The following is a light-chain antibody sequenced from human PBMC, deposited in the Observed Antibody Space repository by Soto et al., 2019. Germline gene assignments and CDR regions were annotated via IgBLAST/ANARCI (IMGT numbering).Light chain of an antibody. Sequence: QSVLTQPPSVSAAPGQKVTISCSGSSSNIGNNYVSWYQQLPGTAPKLLIYDNNKRPSGIPDRFSGSKSGTSATLGITGLQTVDEADYYCGTWDSSLSGWMFGGGT. CDR3: GTWDSSLSGWM. CDR1: SSNIGNNY. V-gene: IGLV1-51*01. J-gene: IGLJ3*02. CDR2: DNN.